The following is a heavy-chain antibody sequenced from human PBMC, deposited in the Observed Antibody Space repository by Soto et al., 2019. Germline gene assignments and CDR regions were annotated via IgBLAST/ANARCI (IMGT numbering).Heavy chain of an antibody. J-gene: IGHJ6*02. D-gene: IGHD3-3*01. CDR3: AREARMYYDFWSGSLVSGMDV. CDR2: IYYSGST. CDR1: GGSISSGDYY. V-gene: IGHV4-30-4*01. Sequence: KPSETLSLTCTVSGGSISSGDYYWSGIRQPPGKGLEWIGYIYYSGSTYYNPSLKSRVTISVDTSKNQFSLKLSSVTAADTAVYYCAREARMYYDFWSGSLVSGMDVWGQGTTVTVSS.